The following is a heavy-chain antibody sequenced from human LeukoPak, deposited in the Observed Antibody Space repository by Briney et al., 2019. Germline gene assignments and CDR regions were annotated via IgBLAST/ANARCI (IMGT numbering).Heavy chain of an antibody. J-gene: IGHJ4*02. CDR3: ARDRHGSGSYYLYFDY. Sequence: SVKVSCTASGGTFSSYAISWVRQAPGQGLEWMGGIIPIFGTANYAQKFQGRVTITADKSTSTAYMELSSLRSEDTAVYYCARDRHGSGSYYLYFDYWGQGTLVTVSS. D-gene: IGHD3-10*01. CDR2: IIPIFGTA. V-gene: IGHV1-69*06. CDR1: GGTFSSYA.